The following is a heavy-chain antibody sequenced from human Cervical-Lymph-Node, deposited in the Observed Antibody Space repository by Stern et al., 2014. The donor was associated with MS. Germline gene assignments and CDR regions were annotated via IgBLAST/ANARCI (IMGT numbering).Heavy chain of an antibody. D-gene: IGHD5-24*01. CDR1: GGTFSSYA. V-gene: IGHV1-69*01. Sequence: MQLVESGAEVKKPGSSVKVSCKASGGTFSSYAISWGRQAPGQGLEWMGGIIPIFGTATHAQKFQGRVTITADESTSTAYMELSSLRSEDTAVYYCARGLSDGYNAEFDYWGQGTLVTVSS. J-gene: IGHJ4*02. CDR3: ARGLSDGYNAEFDY. CDR2: IIPIFGTA.